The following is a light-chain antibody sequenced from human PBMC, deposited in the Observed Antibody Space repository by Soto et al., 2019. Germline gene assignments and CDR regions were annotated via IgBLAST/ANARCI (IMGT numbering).Light chain of an antibody. CDR2: DVS. Sequence: QSAMTQPASVSGSPGLSITMSCTGTSSDVGGYNYVSWYQQHPGKAPKLMIYDVSNRPSGVSNRFSGSKSGNTASLTISGLQAEDEADYYCSSYTSSSTRVFGGGTKVTVL. J-gene: IGLJ2*01. CDR1: SSDVGGYNY. CDR3: SSYTSSSTRV. V-gene: IGLV2-14*01.